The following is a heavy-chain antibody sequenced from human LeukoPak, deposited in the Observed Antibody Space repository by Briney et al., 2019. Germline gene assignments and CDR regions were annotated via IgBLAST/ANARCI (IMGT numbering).Heavy chain of an antibody. J-gene: IGHJ4*02. Sequence: SGGSLRLSCAASGFTFSSYAMSWVRQAPGKGLEWVSSISGIGGPTYYADSVKGRFTISRDNSKNTLYLQMNSLRAEDTAVYYCAKAGPGITMVVVVIADWGQGTLVTVSS. CDR2: ISGIGGPT. D-gene: IGHD3-22*01. CDR3: AKAGPGITMVVVVIAD. CDR1: GFTFSSYA. V-gene: IGHV3-23*01.